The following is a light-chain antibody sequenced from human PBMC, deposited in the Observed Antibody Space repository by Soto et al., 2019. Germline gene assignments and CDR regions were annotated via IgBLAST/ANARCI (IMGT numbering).Light chain of an antibody. CDR3: AAWDDSLSAWV. V-gene: IGLV1-47*01. J-gene: IGLJ3*02. Sequence: QPVLTQPPSASGTPGQRVTISCSGRSSNIGSSFVYWYQQLPGTAPKLLIYMNNQRPSGVPDRFSGSKSGTSASLAISGLRSEDEADYYCAAWDDSLSAWVFGGGTKLTVL. CDR1: SSNIGSSF. CDR2: MNN.